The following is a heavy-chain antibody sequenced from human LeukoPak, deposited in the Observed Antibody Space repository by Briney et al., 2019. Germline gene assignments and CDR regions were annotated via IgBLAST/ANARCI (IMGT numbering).Heavy chain of an antibody. J-gene: IGHJ4*02. V-gene: IGHV4-34*01. CDR3: ARGRRLRFLEWLSYFDY. Sequence: SETLSLTCAVYGGSFSGYYWSWIRQPPGKGLEWIGEINHSGSTNYKPSLKSRVTISVDTSKNQFSLKLSSVTAADTAVYYCARGRRLRFLEWLSYFDYWGQGTLVTVSS. D-gene: IGHD3-3*01. CDR1: GGSFSGYY. CDR2: INHSGST.